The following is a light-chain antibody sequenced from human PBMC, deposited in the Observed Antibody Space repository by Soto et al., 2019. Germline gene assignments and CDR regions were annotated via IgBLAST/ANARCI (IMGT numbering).Light chain of an antibody. J-gene: IGKJ1*01. CDR2: DAS. CDR3: QQYHSYSWT. CDR1: QSISTW. Sequence: DIQMTPSPSTLSASVGDRVTITFRASQSISTWLAWYQQIPGKAPKLLIYDASSLESGVPSRFSGSGSGTEFTLTISSLQPDDFATYFCQQYHSYSWTFGQGTKVDI. V-gene: IGKV1-5*01.